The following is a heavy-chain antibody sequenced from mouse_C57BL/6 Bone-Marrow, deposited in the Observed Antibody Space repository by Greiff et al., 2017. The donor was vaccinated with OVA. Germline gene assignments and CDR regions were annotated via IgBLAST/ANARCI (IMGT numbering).Heavy chain of an antibody. CDR3: ASPLYDGYYVKDY. CDR2: IYPRDGST. J-gene: IGHJ2*01. V-gene: IGHV1-85*01. Sequence: VQLVESGPELVKPGASVKLSCKASGYTFTSYDINWVKQRPGQGLEWIGWIYPRDGSTKYNEKFKGKATLTVDTSSSTAYMELHSLTSEDSAVYFCASPLYDGYYVKDYWGQGTTLTVSS. D-gene: IGHD2-3*01. CDR1: GYTFTSYD.